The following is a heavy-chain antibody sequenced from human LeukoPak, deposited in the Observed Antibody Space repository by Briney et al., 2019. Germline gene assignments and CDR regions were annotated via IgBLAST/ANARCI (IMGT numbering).Heavy chain of an antibody. D-gene: IGHD6-19*01. CDR2: IDPNSGGT. J-gene: IGHJ4*02. CDR3: ARVGPSSGWFLDY. CDR1: GYTFTGYY. Sequence: GASVRVSCTASGYTFTGYYMHWVRQAPGQGLEWMGWIDPNSGGTNYAQKFQGRVTMTRDTSISTAYMELSRLRSDDTAVYYCARVGPSSGWFLDYWGQGTLVTVSS. V-gene: IGHV1-2*02.